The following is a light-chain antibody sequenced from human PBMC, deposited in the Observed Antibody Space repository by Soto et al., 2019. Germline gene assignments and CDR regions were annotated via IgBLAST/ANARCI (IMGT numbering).Light chain of an antibody. CDR2: DVS. CDR1: SSDVGGYDS. CDR3: NSYTSTITYV. V-gene: IGLV2-14*01. Sequence: QSALTQPASVSGSPGQSTTISCTGTSSDVGGYDSVSWYQQLPGKAPKLLIYDVSNRPSGVSSRFSGSKSGNTASLTISGLQAEDEADYYCNSYTSTITYVFGTRTKVTVL. J-gene: IGLJ1*01.